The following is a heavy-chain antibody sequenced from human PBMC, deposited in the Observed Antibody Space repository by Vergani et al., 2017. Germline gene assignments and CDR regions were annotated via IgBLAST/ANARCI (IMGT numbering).Heavy chain of an antibody. CDR1: GFTFSSYG. D-gene: IGHD1-26*01. CDR3: AKEGATKNYYYYYGMDV. J-gene: IGHJ6*02. V-gene: IGHV3-9*01. Sequence: VQLVESGGGVVQPGRSLRLSCAASGFTFSSYGMHWVRQAPGKGLEWVSGISWNSGSIGYADSVKGRFTISRDNAKNSLYLQMNSLRAEDTALYYCAKEGATKNYYYYYGMDVWGQGTTVTVSS. CDR2: ISWNSGSI.